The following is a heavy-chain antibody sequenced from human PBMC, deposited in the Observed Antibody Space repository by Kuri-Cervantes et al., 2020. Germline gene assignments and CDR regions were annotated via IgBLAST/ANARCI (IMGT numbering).Heavy chain of an antibody. J-gene: IGHJ4*02. D-gene: IGHD4-23*01. CDR2: ISGSGGST. CDR3: AKETLYGGNPWYYFDY. Sequence: GGSLRLSCAASGFTFSSYAMSWVRQAPGKGLEWVSAISGSGGSTYYADSVKGRFTISRDNSKNTLYLQMNSLRAEDTAVYYCAKETLYGGNPWYYFDYWGQGTLVTVSS. CDR1: GFTFSSYA. V-gene: IGHV3-23*01.